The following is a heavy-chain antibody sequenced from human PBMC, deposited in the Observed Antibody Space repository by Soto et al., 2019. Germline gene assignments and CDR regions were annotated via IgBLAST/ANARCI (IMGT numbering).Heavy chain of an antibody. J-gene: IGHJ4*02. CDR1: GFTFSSYS. V-gene: IGHV3-48*01. CDR3: ARGTLSGDY. Sequence: EVQLVESGGGLVQPGGSLRLSCAASGFTFSSYSMNWVRQAPGKGLEWVSYISSSSSTIYYADSVKGRFTISRDNAKNSLYLQMNSLRAEETAVYYCARGTLSGDYWGQGTLVTVSS. CDR2: ISSSSSTI.